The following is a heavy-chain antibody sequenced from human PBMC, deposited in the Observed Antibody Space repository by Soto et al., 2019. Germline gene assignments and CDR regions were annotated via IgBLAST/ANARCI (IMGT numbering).Heavy chain of an antibody. J-gene: IGHJ6*02. CDR2: ISYDGSNK. Sequence: HPGGSLRLSCASSGFTFSSYGMHWVRQAPGKGLEWVAVISYDGSNKYYADSVKGRFTISRDNSKNTLYLQMNSLRAEDTAVYYCAKSNSFVAKQLVRTFHYYYYGMDVWGQGTTVTVSS. V-gene: IGHV3-30*18. CDR3: AKSNSFVAKQLVRTFHYYYYGMDV. D-gene: IGHD6-6*01. CDR1: GFTFSSYG.